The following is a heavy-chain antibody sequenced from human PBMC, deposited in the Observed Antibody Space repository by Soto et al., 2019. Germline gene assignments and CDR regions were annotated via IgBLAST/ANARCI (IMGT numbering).Heavy chain of an antibody. V-gene: IGHV3-11*01. CDR1: GFTFSDYY. CDR2: ISSSGTSI. D-gene: IGHD3-10*01. Sequence: QEQLVESGGGLVKPGGSLRLSCAASGFTFSDYYMSWIRQAPGKGLEWISYISSSGTSIGYADSVKGRFTISRDNAKNLLYLQMISLRADDTAVYYCARGDGVGVRFDYWGQGTLVTVSS. J-gene: IGHJ4*02. CDR3: ARGDGVGVRFDY.